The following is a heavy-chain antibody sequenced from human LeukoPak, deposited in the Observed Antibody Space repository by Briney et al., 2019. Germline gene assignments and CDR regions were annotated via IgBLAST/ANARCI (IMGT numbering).Heavy chain of an antibody. J-gene: IGHJ6*02. CDR1: GYTFTSYY. CDR3: ARQTGGNYYYYGMDV. D-gene: IGHD1-14*01. V-gene: IGHV1-46*01. CDR2: INPSGGST. Sequence: ASVKVSCKASGYTFTSYYMHWVRQAPGQGLEWMGIINPSGGSTSYAQKFQGRVTMTRDTSTSTVYMELSSLRSEDTAVYYCARQTGGNYYYYGMDVWGQGTTVTVSS.